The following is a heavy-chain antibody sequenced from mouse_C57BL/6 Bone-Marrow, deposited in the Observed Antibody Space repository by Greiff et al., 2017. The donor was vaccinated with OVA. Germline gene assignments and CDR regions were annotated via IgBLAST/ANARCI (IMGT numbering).Heavy chain of an antibody. Sequence: VKVVESGPGLVAPSQSLSITCTVSGFSLTSYAISWVRQPPGKGLEWLGVIWTGGGTNYNSALYSNLSISKDTYKSQVFLKMNSLQTDDTARYYCARNPYYDADWYFDVWGKGTTVTVSS. D-gene: IGHD2-4*01. CDR2: IWTGGGT. J-gene: IGHJ1*03. V-gene: IGHV2-9-1*01. CDR3: ARNPYYDADWYFDV. CDR1: GFSLTSYA.